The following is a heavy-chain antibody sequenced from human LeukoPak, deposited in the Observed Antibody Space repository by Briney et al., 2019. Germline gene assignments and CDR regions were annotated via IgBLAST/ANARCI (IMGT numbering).Heavy chain of an antibody. J-gene: IGHJ4*02. V-gene: IGHV3-7*04. CDR2: IKQDGSEK. Sequence: GGSLRLSCAASGFTFSNYWMSWVRQAPGKGLEWVANIKQDGSEKYYVDSVKGRFTISRDNAKNTLYLQMNSLRAEDTALYYCAREYYYGSGSYYKYWGQGTLVTVSS. CDR1: GFTFSNYW. D-gene: IGHD3-10*01. CDR3: AREYYYGSGSYYKY.